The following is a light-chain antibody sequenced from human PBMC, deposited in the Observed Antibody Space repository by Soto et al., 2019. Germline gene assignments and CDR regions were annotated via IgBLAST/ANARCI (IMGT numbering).Light chain of an antibody. CDR1: QSVSSSY. V-gene: IGKV3-20*01. CDR2: GAS. Sequence: EIVLTQSPGTLSLSPGERATLSCRASQSVSSSYLAWYQQQPGQAPRLLIYGASSRATGIPDRFSGSGSGTDFTLTSSILEPEDFAVYYWQQYGSSPFTFGPGTKVDIK. CDR3: QQYGSSPFT. J-gene: IGKJ3*01.